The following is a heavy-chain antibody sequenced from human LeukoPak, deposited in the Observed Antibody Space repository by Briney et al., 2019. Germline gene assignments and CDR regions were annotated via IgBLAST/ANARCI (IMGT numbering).Heavy chain of an antibody. CDR1: GYTLAAQY. CDR2: FDPDSGVT. Sequence: ASVKVSCKASGYTLAAQYLHWVRQAPGQGLEWMGWFDPDSGVTLYAQKFQGRVAMTGDKSISTAYMELSSLRSDDTAVYYCARARLWTYDIWGQGTVVTVS. CDR3: ARARLWTYDI. V-gene: IGHV1-2*02. D-gene: IGHD3-16*01. J-gene: IGHJ3*02.